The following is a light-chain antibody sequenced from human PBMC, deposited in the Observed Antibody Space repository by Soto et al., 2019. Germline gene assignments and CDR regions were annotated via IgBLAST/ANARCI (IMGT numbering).Light chain of an antibody. J-gene: IGLJ2*01. Sequence: QSVLTQPPSVSGAPXXXVTISCAXXXXNIGAGYDVNWYQQLPGTAPKLLIYDDSNRPSGVPDRFSGSRSATSASLAITGLQAEDEANYYCQSSDSSLSGSVVFGGGTKLTVL. CDR2: DDS. CDR3: QSSDSSLSGSVV. CDR1: XXNIGAGYD. V-gene: IGLV1-40*01.